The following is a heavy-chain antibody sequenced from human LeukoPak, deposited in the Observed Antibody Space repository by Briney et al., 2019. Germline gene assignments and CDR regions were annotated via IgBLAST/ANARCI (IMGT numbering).Heavy chain of an antibody. D-gene: IGHD6-19*01. CDR2: IYFSGST. CDR3: ARHGLVVAGPRFDY. CDR1: GGSISNYY. Sequence: SETLPLTCTVSGGSISNYYWSWIRQPPGKGLEWIGYIYFSGSTNYNPSLKSRVTISVDTSKNQFSLKLSSVTAADTAVYYCARHGLVVAGPRFDYWGQGTLVTVSS. V-gene: IGHV4-59*08. J-gene: IGHJ4*02.